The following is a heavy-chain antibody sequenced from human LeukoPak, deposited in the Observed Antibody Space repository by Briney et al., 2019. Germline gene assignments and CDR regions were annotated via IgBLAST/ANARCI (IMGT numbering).Heavy chain of an antibody. Sequence: GRSLRLSCAASGFTFSSYSMNWVRQAPGKGLEWVSSISSSSSYIYYADSVKGRFTISRDNAKNSLYLQMNSLRAEDTAVYYCARGVYGGNFDYWGQGTLVTVSS. V-gene: IGHV3-21*01. CDR3: ARGVYGGNFDY. J-gene: IGHJ4*02. D-gene: IGHD4-23*01. CDR2: ISSSSSYI. CDR1: GFTFSSYS.